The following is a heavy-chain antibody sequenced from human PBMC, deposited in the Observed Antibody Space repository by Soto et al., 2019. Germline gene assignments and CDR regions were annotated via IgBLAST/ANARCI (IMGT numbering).Heavy chain of an antibody. V-gene: IGHV3-23*01. D-gene: IGHD1-26*01. CDR3: AKVERMTPYTHLR. CDR1: GFTINNYG. J-gene: IGHJ4*02. Sequence: DVQVLESGGGLVQPGGSLRLSCEASGFTINNYGMAWVRQAPGKGLEWVSAISARDAYTYYADSVQGRFTISRDNSRNTLYLQMNSLTAEDTALYYCAKVERMTPYTHLRWGQGTLVTVSS. CDR2: ISARDAYT.